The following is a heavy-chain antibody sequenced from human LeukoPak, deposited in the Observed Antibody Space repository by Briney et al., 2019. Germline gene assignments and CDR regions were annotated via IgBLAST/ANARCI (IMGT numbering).Heavy chain of an antibody. CDR2: IIPILGIA. CDR1: GGTLSSYT. J-gene: IGHJ4*02. V-gene: IGHV1-69*02. CDR3: ARGPSGGLPYYFDY. Sequence: GASVKVSCKASGGTLSSYTISWVRQAPGQGLEWMGRIIPILGIANYAQKFQGRVTITADKSTSTAYMELSSLRSEDTAVYYCARGPSGGLPYYFDYWGQGTLVTVSS.